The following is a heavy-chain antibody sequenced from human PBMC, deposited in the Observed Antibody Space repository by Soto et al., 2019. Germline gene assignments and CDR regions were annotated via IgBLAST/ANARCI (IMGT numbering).Heavy chain of an antibody. D-gene: IGHD3-10*01. Sequence: EVQLLESGGGLVQPGGSLRLSCAASGFTFSSYAMSWVRQAPGKGLEWVSAISGSGGSTYYADSVKGRFTISSDNSKNTLYLQMNSLSAEDTAVYYCAILGESPYYYYGMDVWGQGTTVTVSS. J-gene: IGHJ6*02. V-gene: IGHV3-23*01. CDR2: ISGSGGST. CDR3: AILGESPYYYYGMDV. CDR1: GFTFSSYA.